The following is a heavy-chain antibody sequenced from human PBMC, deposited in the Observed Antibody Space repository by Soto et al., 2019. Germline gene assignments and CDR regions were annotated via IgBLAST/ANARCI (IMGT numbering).Heavy chain of an antibody. CDR1: GFTFSSCA. CDR2: ISYDGGHK. Sequence: QVQLVESGGGVVQPGRSLTLSCAASGFTFSSCAMHWVRQAPGKGLEWVAAISYDGGHKYYADSVQGRFSISRDSSKNTLYLHMNSLRPEDAAVYYCANTDWDTTLATYYIDSWGQGTLVTVSS. V-gene: IGHV3-30*18. J-gene: IGHJ4*02. CDR3: ANTDWDTTLATYYIDS. D-gene: IGHD1-26*01.